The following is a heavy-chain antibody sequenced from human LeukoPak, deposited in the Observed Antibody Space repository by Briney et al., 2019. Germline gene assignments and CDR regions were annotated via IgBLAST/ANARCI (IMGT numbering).Heavy chain of an antibody. V-gene: IGHV4-59*01. CDR2: IYYSGST. CDR1: GGSISSYY. CDR3: ARVGVLLWFGELLKRSDYYSMDV. Sequence: SETLSLTCTVSGGSISSYYWSWIRQPPGKGLEWIGYIYYSGSTNYNPSLKSRVTISVDTSKNQFSLKLSSVTAADTAVYYCARVGVLLWFGELLKRSDYYSMDVWGQGTTVTVSS. D-gene: IGHD3-10*01. J-gene: IGHJ6*02.